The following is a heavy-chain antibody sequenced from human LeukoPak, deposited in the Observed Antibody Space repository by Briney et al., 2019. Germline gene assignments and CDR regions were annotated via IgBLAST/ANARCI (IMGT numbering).Heavy chain of an antibody. V-gene: IGHV3-33*01. D-gene: IGHD3-22*01. CDR3: AIENFDSGGPGSGSPAFDI. CDR2: IWYDGSQR. Sequence: GRSLRLSCAASGFSFSKYGLHWVRQAPGKGLQWVAMIWYDGSQRYYVDSVKGRFTISRDSSKNTMFLQMNSLTDEDTAMYYCAIENFDSGGPGSGSPAFDIWGQGTMVSVSS. CDR1: GFSFSKYG. J-gene: IGHJ3*02.